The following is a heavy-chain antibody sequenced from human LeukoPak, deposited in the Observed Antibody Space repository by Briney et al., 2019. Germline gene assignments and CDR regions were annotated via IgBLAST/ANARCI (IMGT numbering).Heavy chain of an antibody. J-gene: IGHJ4*02. CDR1: GFTFNDYA. Sequence: GGSLRLSCAASGFTFNDYAMHWVRQAPGKGLEWVSSISSSSSYIYYADSVKGRFTISRDNAKNSLYLQMNSLRAEDTAVYYCARGGTSCFDYWGQGTLVTVSS. CDR3: ARGGTSCFDY. D-gene: IGHD1-1*01. V-gene: IGHV3-21*01. CDR2: ISSSSSYI.